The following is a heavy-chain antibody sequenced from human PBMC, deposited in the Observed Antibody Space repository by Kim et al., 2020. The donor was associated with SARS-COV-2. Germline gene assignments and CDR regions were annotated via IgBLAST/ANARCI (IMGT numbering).Heavy chain of an antibody. D-gene: IGHD2-15*01. Sequence: SETLSLTCTVSGGSMTGYYWSWIRQPPGKGLEWLGYVYYSGSTSYNPSLKSRVTISIDTSKNQFSLMVSSVTAADTGVYYCARDGRDGRNATPRVWGNGT. J-gene: IGHJ6*03. CDR3: ARDGRDGRNATPRV. V-gene: IGHV4-59*01. CDR2: VYYSGST. CDR1: GGSMTGYY.